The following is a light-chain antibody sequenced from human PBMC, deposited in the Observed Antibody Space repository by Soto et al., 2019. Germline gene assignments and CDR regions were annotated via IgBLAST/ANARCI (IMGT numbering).Light chain of an antibody. CDR1: QSVTSPF. J-gene: IGKJ1*01. Sequence: TQSPGTLSLSPGERATLSCRASQSVTSPFLAWYQQKPGQPPRLLIYSTSGRATGIPDRFSGSGSGTDFTLTISSLEPEDSAVYYCQQYGSSPRTFGQGTKVDIK. CDR3: QQYGSSPRT. V-gene: IGKV3-20*01. CDR2: STS.